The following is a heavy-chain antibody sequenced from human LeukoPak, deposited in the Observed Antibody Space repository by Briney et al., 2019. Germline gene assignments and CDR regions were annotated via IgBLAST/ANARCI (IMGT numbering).Heavy chain of an antibody. J-gene: IGHJ4*02. D-gene: IGHD5-18*01. CDR2: IIPILGIA. V-gene: IGHV1-69*04. Sequence: GASVKVSCKASGGTFSSYAISWVRQAPGQGLEWRGRIIPILGIANYAQKFQGRVTITADESTSTAYMELSSLRSEDTAVYYCARVPDRGYSYGYNYWGQGTLVTVSS. CDR1: GGTFSSYA. CDR3: ARVPDRGYSYGYNY.